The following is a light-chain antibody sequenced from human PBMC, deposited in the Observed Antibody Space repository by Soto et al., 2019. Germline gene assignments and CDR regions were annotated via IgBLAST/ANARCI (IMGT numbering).Light chain of an antibody. CDR2: AAS. V-gene: IGKV3-20*01. CDR1: QSVTNNY. J-gene: IGKJ1*01. CDR3: QQYGNTITWS. Sequence: EVVLTQSPGTVSLSPGERATLSCRASQSVTNNYLAWYQQKAGQAPRLLIYAASSRATGIPDRFSGSESGTDFTLSISRLEPEDVVVYYCQQYGNTITWSCGQGIKVEIK.